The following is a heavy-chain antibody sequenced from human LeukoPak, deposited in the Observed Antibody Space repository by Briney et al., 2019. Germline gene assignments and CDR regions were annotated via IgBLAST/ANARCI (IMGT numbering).Heavy chain of an antibody. J-gene: IGHJ6*02. CDR3: AKAPAAATKYYYGMDV. CDR1: GFTFNNYA. CDR2: ISGSDGAT. V-gene: IGHV3-23*01. D-gene: IGHD6-13*01. Sequence: GWSLRLSCAASGFTFNNYAMSWVRQAPGKGLEGVSAISGSDGATYYEDSVKGRFTISRDNSKNTLFLHMNSLRGEDTAVYYCAKAPAAATKYYYGMDVWGQGTTVTVSS.